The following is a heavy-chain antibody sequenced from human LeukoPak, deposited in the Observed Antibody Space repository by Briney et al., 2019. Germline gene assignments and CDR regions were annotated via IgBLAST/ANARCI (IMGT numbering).Heavy chain of an antibody. D-gene: IGHD4-17*01. CDR3: AKGSSSGYYGGYYFDY. J-gene: IGHJ4*02. CDR2: VSGDGGST. Sequence: GGSLRLSCVASGFTFSTYALTWVRQAPGKGLGWVSAVSGDGGSTFNEDSLRGRFTISIANSKNTLYLQKNSLKAEDTAVYYCAKGSSSGYYGGYYFDYWLQGTLVTVRS. V-gene: IGHV3-23*01. CDR1: GFTFSTYA.